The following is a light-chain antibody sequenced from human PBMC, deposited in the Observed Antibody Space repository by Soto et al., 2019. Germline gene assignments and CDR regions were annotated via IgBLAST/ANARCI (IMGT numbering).Light chain of an antibody. Sequence: DIQMTQSPSTLSASVGDRVTITCRASQSISSWLAWYQQKPGKAPKLLIYDASSLESGVPSRFSGSGSGTEFTLTISSLQPDDFATYYCQQYNSPGWTFGQGTKVEI. CDR1: QSISSW. CDR2: DAS. V-gene: IGKV1-5*01. J-gene: IGKJ1*01. CDR3: QQYNSPGWT.